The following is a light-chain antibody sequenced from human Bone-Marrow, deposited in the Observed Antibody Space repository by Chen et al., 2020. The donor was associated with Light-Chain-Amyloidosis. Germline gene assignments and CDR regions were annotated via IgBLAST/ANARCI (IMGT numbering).Light chain of an antibody. CDR3: QQYGSTPLT. CDR1: QSVSSNF. J-gene: IGKJ4*01. V-gene: IGKV3-20*01. CDR2: DAS. Sequence: EIVLTQSPGTLSLSPGERATLPCRASQSVSSNFLAWYQQKPGQAPGLLIYDASSRATGIPDRFSGSGSGTDFTLTSSRLEPEDFAVYYCQQYGSTPLTFGGGTKVEIK.